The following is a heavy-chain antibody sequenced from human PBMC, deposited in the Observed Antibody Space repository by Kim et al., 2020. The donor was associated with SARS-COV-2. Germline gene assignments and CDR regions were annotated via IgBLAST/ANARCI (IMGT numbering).Heavy chain of an antibody. CDR1: GFTFSSYW. Sequence: GGSLRLSCAASGFTFSSYWMHWVRQAPGKGLVWVSRVSTDGSTTSYADSVKGRFTISRDNAKNTLYLQMNSLRAEVTAVYYCARKSTHYYDYWGQGTLVTVSS. CDR2: VSTDGSTT. CDR3: ARKSTHYYDY. V-gene: IGHV3-74*01. D-gene: IGHD2-15*01. J-gene: IGHJ4*02.